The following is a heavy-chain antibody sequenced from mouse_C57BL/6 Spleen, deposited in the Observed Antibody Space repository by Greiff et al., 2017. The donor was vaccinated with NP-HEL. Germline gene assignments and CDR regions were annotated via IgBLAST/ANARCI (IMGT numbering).Heavy chain of an antibody. J-gene: IGHJ3*01. V-gene: IGHV1-81*01. CDR3: ARDGSSYKFAY. CDR2: IYPRSGNT. Sequence: VQLQQSGAELARPGASVKLSCKASGYTFTSYGISWVKQRTGQGLEWIGEIYPRSGNTYYNEKFKGKATLTADKSSSTAYMELRSLTSEDSAVYFCARDGSSYKFAYWGQGTLVTVSA. D-gene: IGHD1-1*01. CDR1: GYTFTSYG.